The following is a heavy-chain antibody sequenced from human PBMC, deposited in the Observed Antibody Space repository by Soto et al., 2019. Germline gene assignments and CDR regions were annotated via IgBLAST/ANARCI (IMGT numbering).Heavy chain of an antibody. CDR2: INPNSGGT. J-gene: IGHJ6*02. Sequence: QVQLVQSGAEVKKPGASVKVSCKASGYTFTGYYMHWVRQAPGQGLEWMGWINPNSGGTNYVQKFQGWVTMTRDTSISTAYMELSRLRSDDTATYYCARGPPSFTVFGEMLYGMYVWGQGTTVTVSS. V-gene: IGHV1-2*04. CDR3: ARGPPSFTVFGEMLYGMYV. CDR1: GYTFTGYY. D-gene: IGHD3-3*01.